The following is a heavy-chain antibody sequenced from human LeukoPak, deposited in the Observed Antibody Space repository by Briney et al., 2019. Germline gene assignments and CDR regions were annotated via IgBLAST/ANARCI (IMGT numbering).Heavy chain of an antibody. D-gene: IGHD6-6*01. CDR2: INHSGST. V-gene: IGHV4-34*01. CDR1: GGSFSGYY. Sequence: SETLSLTCAVYGGSFSGYYWSWIRQPPGKGLEWIGEINHSGSTNYNPSLKSRVTISVDTSKNQFSLKLSSVTAADTAVYYCARGRSLLTARRYIDVWGKGTTVTVSS. J-gene: IGHJ6*03. CDR3: ARGRSLLTARRYIDV.